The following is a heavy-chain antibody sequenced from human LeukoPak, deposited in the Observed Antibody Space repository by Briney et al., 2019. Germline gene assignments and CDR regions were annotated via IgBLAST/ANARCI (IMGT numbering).Heavy chain of an antibody. V-gene: IGHV4-30-2*01. J-gene: IGHJ3*02. D-gene: IGHD3-22*01. CDR2: IYHSGST. CDR1: GGSISSGGYS. Sequence: SETLSLTCAASGGSISSGGYSWSWIRQPPGKGLEWIGYIYHSGSTYYNPSLKSRVTISVDRSKNQFSLKLSSVTAADTAVYYCVRVGYYDSSGYPGAFDIWGQGTMVTVSS. CDR3: VRVGYYDSSGYPGAFDI.